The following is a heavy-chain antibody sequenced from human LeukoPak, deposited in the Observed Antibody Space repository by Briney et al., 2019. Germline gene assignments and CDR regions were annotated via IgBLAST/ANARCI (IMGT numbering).Heavy chain of an antibody. D-gene: IGHD1-26*01. CDR3: ARAYRGATKFDP. CDR2: ISSSGSTI. Sequence: GGSLRPSCAASGFTFSSYSMNWVRQAPGKGLEWVSYISSSGSTIYYADSVKGRFTISRDNAKNSLYLQMNSLRAEDTAVYYCARAYRGATKFDPWGQGTLVTVSS. V-gene: IGHV3-48*04. CDR1: GFTFSSYS. J-gene: IGHJ5*02.